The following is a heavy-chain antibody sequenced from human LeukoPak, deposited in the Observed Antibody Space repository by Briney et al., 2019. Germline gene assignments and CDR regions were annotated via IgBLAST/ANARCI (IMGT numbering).Heavy chain of an antibody. V-gene: IGHV3-33*01. Sequence: PGRSLRLSCAGSGFTFGGYGMHWFRQTPGKGLEWVAVIAYDGSRAFYADSVKGRFTISRDNSKNTMSVQMDDLGAEDTAVYYCTRYNNDHFDYRGQGTLVTVSS. CDR1: GFTFGGYG. CDR3: TRYNNDHFDY. J-gene: IGHJ4*02. CDR2: IAYDGSRA. D-gene: IGHD1-14*01.